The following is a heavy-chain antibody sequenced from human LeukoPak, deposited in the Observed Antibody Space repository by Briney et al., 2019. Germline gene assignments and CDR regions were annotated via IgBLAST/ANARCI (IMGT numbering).Heavy chain of an antibody. CDR3: TRDSPSRSGDY. V-gene: IGHV3-48*03. CDR2: IGFSGSII. CDR1: GFTCSSYE. Sequence: GGSLRLSCAASGFTCSSYEMNWVRQAPGKGLEWVSYIGFSGSIIYYADSVKGRFTISRDNARNSLYLQMNSLRAEDTAVYYCTRDSPSRSGDYWGQGTLVTVSS. J-gene: IGHJ4*02. D-gene: IGHD6-6*01.